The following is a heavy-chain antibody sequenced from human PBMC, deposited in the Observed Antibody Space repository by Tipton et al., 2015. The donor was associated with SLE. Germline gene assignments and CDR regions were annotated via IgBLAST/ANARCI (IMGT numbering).Heavy chain of an antibody. CDR3: ARDHPDSKAFGY. CDR1: GGNFGGST. Sequence: QLVQSGAEMKGPGSSVKVSCKSSGGNFGGSTITWVRQAPGQGLECLGFIIPLLGTPKYAQKFQGRVTITTDESTSTAYMELSSLASDDTAVYYCARDHPDSKAFGYWGQGSLVTVSS. CDR2: IIPLLGTP. V-gene: IGHV1-69*16. D-gene: IGHD4-11*01. J-gene: IGHJ4*02.